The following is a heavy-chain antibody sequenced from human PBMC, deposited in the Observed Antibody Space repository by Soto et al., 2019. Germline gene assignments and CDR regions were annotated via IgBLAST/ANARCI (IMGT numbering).Heavy chain of an antibody. J-gene: IGHJ5*02. CDR1: GGSFSGYY. D-gene: IGHD3-16*01. CDR3: ARFGWPATLSLVVDP. Sequence: QVQLQQWGAGLLKPSETLSLTCDVYGGSFSGYYWSWIRQPPGKGLEWIGEINHSGSTNYNPSLKSRVTISVDTSKNQFSLKLSSVTAADTAVYYCARFGWPATLSLVVDPWGQGTLVTVSS. V-gene: IGHV4-34*01. CDR2: INHSGST.